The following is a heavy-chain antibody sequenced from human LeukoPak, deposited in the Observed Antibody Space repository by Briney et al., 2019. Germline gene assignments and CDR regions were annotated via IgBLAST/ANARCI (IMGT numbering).Heavy chain of an antibody. J-gene: IGHJ4*02. CDR2: IKQDGSEE. CDR1: GFTFSIYW. V-gene: IGHV3-7*01. Sequence: GGSLRLSCAASGFTFSIYWMSWVRQAPGKGLEWVANIKQDGSEEYNVDSVKGRFTISRDNAKNSLYLHMNSLRVDDTAVYYCVRESGPLDYWGQGTLVTVSS. D-gene: IGHD2-15*01. CDR3: VRESGPLDY.